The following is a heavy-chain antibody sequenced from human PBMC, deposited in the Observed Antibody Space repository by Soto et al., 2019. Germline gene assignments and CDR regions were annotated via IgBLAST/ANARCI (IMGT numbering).Heavy chain of an antibody. J-gene: IGHJ6*02. Sequence: GGSLRLSCAASGFTFSSYWMHWVRQAPGKGLVWVSRINSDGSSTSYADSVKGRFTISRDNAKNTLYLQMNSLRAEDTAVYYCARVLGYSSSWYVYYYYGMDVWGQGTTVTVSS. CDR1: GFTFSSYW. D-gene: IGHD6-13*01. CDR3: ARVLGYSSSWYVYYYYGMDV. CDR2: INSDGSST. V-gene: IGHV3-74*01.